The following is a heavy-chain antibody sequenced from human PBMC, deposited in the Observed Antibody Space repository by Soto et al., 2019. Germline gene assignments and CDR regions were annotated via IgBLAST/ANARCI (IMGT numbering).Heavy chain of an antibody. Sequence: EVQLLESGGGLVQPGGSLKLSCAASGFTFISYALTWVRRAPGKGLELVSAIGSSDAYTYYAGSVKGRFTISRDNSRSTVFLQMNSPRAEDTAVYYCAGDLDVPPHYYYPGMDIWGQGTTVTVSS. CDR3: AGDLDVPPHYYYPGMDI. V-gene: IGHV3-23*01. D-gene: IGHD3-10*01. CDR1: GFTFISYA. CDR2: IGSSDAYT. J-gene: IGHJ6*02.